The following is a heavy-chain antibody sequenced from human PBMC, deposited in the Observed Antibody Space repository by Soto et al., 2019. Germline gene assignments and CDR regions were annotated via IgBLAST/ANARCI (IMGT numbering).Heavy chain of an antibody. CDR2: IYYSAST. D-gene: IGHD3-10*01. V-gene: IGHV4-59*08. Sequence: SETLSLTCTVSGDSISRYYWNWIRQPPEKGLEWTGYIYYSASTNYTPSLKTRITISVDTSKNQISPNPTAPTPPDPAGYYPGRRRSPSSFLSYYYYYMDVWGKGTTVTVSS. CDR3: GRRRSPSSFLSYYYYYMDV. J-gene: IGHJ6*03. CDR1: GDSISRYY.